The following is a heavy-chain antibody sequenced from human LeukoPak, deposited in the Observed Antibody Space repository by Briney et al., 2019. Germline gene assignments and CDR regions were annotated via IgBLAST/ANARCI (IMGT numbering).Heavy chain of an antibody. D-gene: IGHD6-19*01. CDR1: GGSISSSSYY. J-gene: IGHJ1*01. CDR2: IYYSGST. CDR3: ARVRIAVAGTLGA. Sequence: PSETLSLTCTVSGGSISSSSYYWGWIRQPPGKGLEWIGGIYYSGSTYYNPSLKSRVSISVDTSKNQFSLKLSSVTAADTAVYYCARVRIAVAGTLGAWCQGTLVTVAS. V-gene: IGHV4-39*01.